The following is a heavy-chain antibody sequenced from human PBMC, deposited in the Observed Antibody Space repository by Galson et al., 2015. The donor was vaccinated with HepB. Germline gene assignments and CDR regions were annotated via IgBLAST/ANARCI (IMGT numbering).Heavy chain of an antibody. V-gene: IGHV3-30-3*01. CDR2: ISYDGSNK. CDR3: ARTIQGKSYYYGVDV. Sequence: SLRLSCAASGFTFSLYVMHWVRQAPGKGLEWVAIISYDGSNKYYADSVKGRFTVSRHNSKNTLYLQMDSLRAEDTAVYYCARTIQGKSYYYGVDVWGQGTTVTVSS. J-gene: IGHJ6*02. CDR1: GFTFSLYV.